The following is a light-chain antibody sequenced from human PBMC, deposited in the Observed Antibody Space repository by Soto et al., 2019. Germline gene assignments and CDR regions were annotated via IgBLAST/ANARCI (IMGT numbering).Light chain of an antibody. Sequence: DIQMTQSPSSLSASVGDRVTITCRASQTISSWLAWYQQKPGKAPKLLIYKASTLKSGVPSRFSGSGSGTDFTLTISSLQPEDFATYYCQQSYSTLSITFGQGTRLEIK. CDR1: QTISSW. CDR3: QQSYSTLSIT. CDR2: KAS. V-gene: IGKV1-5*03. J-gene: IGKJ5*01.